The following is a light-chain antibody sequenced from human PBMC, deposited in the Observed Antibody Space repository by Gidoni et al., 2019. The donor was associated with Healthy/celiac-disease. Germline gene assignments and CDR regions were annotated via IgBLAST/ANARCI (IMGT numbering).Light chain of an antibody. V-gene: IGKV1-39*01. J-gene: IGKJ1*01. CDR2: AAS. CDR1: QSISSY. Sequence: DIQRTQSPSSLSASVGDRVTITCRASQSISSYLNWDQQKPGKAPKLLFYAASSLQSGVPSRFSGSGAGTDVTLTISSLQPEDFATFYCQQSYSTRGTFXQXTKVEIK. CDR3: QQSYSTRGT.